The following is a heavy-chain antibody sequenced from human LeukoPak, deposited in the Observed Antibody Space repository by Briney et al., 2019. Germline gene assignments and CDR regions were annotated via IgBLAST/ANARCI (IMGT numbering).Heavy chain of an antibody. CDR2: ISYDGSNK. D-gene: IGHD5-24*01. CDR1: GFTFNRYA. CDR3: ADGYNPYFQH. Sequence: GGSLRLSCAVSGFTFNRYAMHWVRQAPDKGLEWVAVISYDGSNKYHADSVRGRFTIPRDNSENTLYLQMNSLRAEDTAVYYCADGYNPYFQHWGQGTLVIVSS. V-gene: IGHV3-30*01. J-gene: IGHJ1*01.